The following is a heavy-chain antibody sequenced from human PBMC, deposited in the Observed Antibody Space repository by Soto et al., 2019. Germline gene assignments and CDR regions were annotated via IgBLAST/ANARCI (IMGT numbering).Heavy chain of an antibody. CDR2: FDPEDGET. D-gene: IGHD2-15*01. CDR1: GYTVSELF. CDR3: ATDLFLGGGDS. V-gene: IGHV1-24*01. J-gene: IGHJ5*01. Sequence: GASVKVSSTFSGYTVSELFMHWSRQAPGKGLEWMGGFDPEDGETIYAQKFQGRVTMTEDTSTDTAYMELSSLRSEDTAVYYCATDLFLGGGDSWGQGTLVTVSS.